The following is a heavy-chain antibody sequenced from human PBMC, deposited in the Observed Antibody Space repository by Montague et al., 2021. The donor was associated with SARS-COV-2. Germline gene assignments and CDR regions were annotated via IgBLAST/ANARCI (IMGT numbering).Heavy chain of an antibody. V-gene: IGHV4/OR15-8*01. Sequence: SETLSLTCVVSGDSISTDNWWTWVRLPPGKGLEWVGEINHSGSANYNPSLKSRVTISVDTSKNQFSLKLSSVTAADTAVYYCARVRYYGSGTSLGIDVWGQGTTVTVSS. CDR2: INHSGSA. CDR3: ARVRYYGSGTSLGIDV. CDR1: GDSISTDNW. D-gene: IGHD3-10*01. J-gene: IGHJ6*02.